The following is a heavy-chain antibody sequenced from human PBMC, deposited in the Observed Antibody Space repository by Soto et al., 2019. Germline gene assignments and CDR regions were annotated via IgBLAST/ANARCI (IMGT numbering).Heavy chain of an antibody. CDR1: GGSIRNYF. CDR2: VYSTGST. CDR3: ARADRFGVSISSLDL. J-gene: IGHJ4*02. Sequence: LSLTCTVSGGSIRNYFWSWIGQSPGKGLEWMGYVYSTGSTHYNPSLKSRLTMSVDTSKSHFSLRLTSVTTADTATYYCARADRFGVSISSLDLWGQGILVTVSS. V-gene: IGHV4-59*01. D-gene: IGHD2-8*01.